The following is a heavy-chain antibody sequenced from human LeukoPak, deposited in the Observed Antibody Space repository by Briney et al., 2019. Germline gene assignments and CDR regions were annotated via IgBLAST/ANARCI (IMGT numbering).Heavy chain of an antibody. J-gene: IGHJ3*02. V-gene: IGHV1-69*05. CDR3: ARVGDSYYDSSGYPNAFDI. D-gene: IGHD3-22*01. Sequence: ASVKASCKASGGTFSSYAISWVRQAPGQGLEWMGRIIPIFGTANYAQKFQGRVTITTDESTSTAYMELSSLRSEDTAVYYCARVGDSYYDSSGYPNAFDIWGQGTMVTVSS. CDR1: GGTFSSYA. CDR2: IIPIFGTA.